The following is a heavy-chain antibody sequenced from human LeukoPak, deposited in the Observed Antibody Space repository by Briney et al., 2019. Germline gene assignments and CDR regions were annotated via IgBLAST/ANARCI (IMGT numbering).Heavy chain of an antibody. J-gene: IGHJ5*02. CDR1: GGSISSGGYY. CDR2: IYYSGST. D-gene: IGHD3-22*01. V-gene: IGHV4-31*03. Sequence: SETLSLTCTVSGGSISSGGYYWRWIRQHPGKGLEWIGYIYYSGSTYYNPSLKSRVTISVDTSKNQFSLKLSSVTAADTAVYYCARFDSYENNWFDPWGQGTLVTVSS. CDR3: ARFDSYENNWFDP.